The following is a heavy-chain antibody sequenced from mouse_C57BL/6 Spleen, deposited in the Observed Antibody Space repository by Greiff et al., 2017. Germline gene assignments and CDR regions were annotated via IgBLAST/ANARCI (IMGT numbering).Heavy chain of an antibody. CDR2: IYPGNSGT. D-gene: IGHD2-2*01. CDR1: GYTFTSYW. CDR3: TRSSDNGYIAMDY. Sequence: EVQVVESGTVLARPGASVKMSCKTSGYTFTSYWMHWVKQRPGQGLEWIGAIYPGNSGTSYNQKFKGKAKLPAGTSASTASMELSSLTNEDTAVYYCTRSSDNGYIAMDYWGQGTSVTVSS. V-gene: IGHV1-5*01. J-gene: IGHJ4*01.